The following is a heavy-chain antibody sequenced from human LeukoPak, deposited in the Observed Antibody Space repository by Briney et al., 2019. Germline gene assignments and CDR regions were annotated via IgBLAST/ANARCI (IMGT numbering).Heavy chain of an antibody. J-gene: IGHJ3*02. CDR3: ARPLLTGYSRAFDI. D-gene: IGHD1-14*01. CDR1: GYTFTSYA. V-gene: IGHV7-4-1*02. CDR2: INTNTGNP. Sequence: ASVKVSCKASGYTFTSYAMNWVRQAPGQGLEWMGWINTNTGNPTYAQGSTGRFVFSLDTSVSTAYLQISSLKAEDTAVYYCARPLLTGYSRAFDIWGQGTMVTVSS.